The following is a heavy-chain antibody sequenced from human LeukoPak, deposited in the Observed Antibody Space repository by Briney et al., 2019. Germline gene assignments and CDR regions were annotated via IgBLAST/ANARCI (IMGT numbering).Heavy chain of an antibody. Sequence: GGSLRLSCAASGFTFSSYAMHWVRQAPGKGLEWVAVISHDGSNKYYADSVKGRFTISRDNSKNTLYLQMNSLRAEDTAVYYCARLYGDDSWGQGTLVTVSS. CDR2: ISHDGSNK. D-gene: IGHD4-17*01. CDR3: ARLYGDDS. J-gene: IGHJ5*01. CDR1: GFTFSSYA. V-gene: IGHV3-30*04.